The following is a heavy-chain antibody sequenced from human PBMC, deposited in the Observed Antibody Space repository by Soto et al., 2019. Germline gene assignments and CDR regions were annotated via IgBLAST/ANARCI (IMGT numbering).Heavy chain of an antibody. Sequence: PSETLSLTCTVSGGSISSSGHYWGWIRQPPGKGLEWIGSINYSGITHYNPSLKSRVTISVDTSKNQFSLQLTSVTVADTAVYYCATSYGNAWYTYWGQGTQVTVS. V-gene: IGHV4-39*01. CDR2: INYSGIT. CDR1: GGSISSSGHY. D-gene: IGHD6-13*01. CDR3: ATSYGNAWYTY. J-gene: IGHJ4*02.